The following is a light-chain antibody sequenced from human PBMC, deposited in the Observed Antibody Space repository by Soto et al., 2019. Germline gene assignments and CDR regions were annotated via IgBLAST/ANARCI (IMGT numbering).Light chain of an antibody. V-gene: IGKV1-5*03. J-gene: IGKJ1*01. Sequence: DIQMTQSPSTLSASVGDRVTITCRASQSISDSLAWYQQKPGKAPMLLIYEASSLKIGVPSRFSGSRSGTEYTLTISSLQPEDLANDYCQQYSGYWTIGQGTKVEIK. CDR3: QQYSGYWT. CDR1: QSISDS. CDR2: EAS.